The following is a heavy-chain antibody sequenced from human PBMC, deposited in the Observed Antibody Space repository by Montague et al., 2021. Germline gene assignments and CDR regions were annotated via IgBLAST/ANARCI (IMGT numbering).Heavy chain of an antibody. V-gene: IGHV3-30-3*01. CDR3: ARSRYYYDTRGYLDS. D-gene: IGHD3-22*01. CDR1: GFTFSSDA. Sequence: SLRLSCAASGFTFSSDAMHWVRQAPGKGLEWVSVITYHSSDKYYADSVKGRFTISRDNSKNTLFLQMNSLRAEDTAVYYCARSRYYYDTRGYLDSWGQGTLVTVSS. CDR2: ITYHSSDK. J-gene: IGHJ4*02.